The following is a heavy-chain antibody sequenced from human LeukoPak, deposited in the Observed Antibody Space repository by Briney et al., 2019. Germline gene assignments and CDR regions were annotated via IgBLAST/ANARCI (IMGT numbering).Heavy chain of an antibody. CDR2: ISGSGVST. D-gene: IGHD5-18*01. CDR1: GFTFRNFA. Sequence: GGSLRLSCEASGFTFRNFAMSWVRQAPGKGLEWVSAISGSGVSTYYPDSVKGRFTISRDNSKNTLCLQMRSLRDEDTAVYYCAKGDGYSSISDYWGLGTLVTVSS. CDR3: AKGDGYSSISDY. J-gene: IGHJ4*02. V-gene: IGHV3-23*01.